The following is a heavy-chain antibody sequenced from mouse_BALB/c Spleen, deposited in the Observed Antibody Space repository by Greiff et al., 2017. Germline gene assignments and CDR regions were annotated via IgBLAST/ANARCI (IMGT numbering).Heavy chain of an antibody. CDR2: ISSGGSYT. D-gene: IGHD3-1*01. V-gene: IGHV5-9-1*01. Sequence: DVMLVESGGGLVKPGGSLKLSCAASGFTFSSYAMSWVRQTPEKRLEWVATISSGGSYTYYPDSVKGRFTISRDNAKNTLYLQMSSLRSEDTAMYYCARSGGVDYWGQGTTLTVSS. CDR3: ARSGGVDY. CDR1: GFTFSSYA. J-gene: IGHJ2*01.